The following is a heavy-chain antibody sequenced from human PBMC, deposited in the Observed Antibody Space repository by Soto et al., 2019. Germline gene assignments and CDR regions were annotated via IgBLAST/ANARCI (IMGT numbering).Heavy chain of an antibody. J-gene: IGHJ3*02. CDR2: IYYTGST. D-gene: IGHD6-13*01. V-gene: IGHV4-59*01. CDR3: ARSGSWYGTNAFDI. Sequence: SWIRQPPGKGLEWNGYIYYTGSTNYNPSLRSRVTISVDTSMNQFSLRLSSVTAADTAVYYCARSGSWYGTNAFDIWGQGTMVTVSS.